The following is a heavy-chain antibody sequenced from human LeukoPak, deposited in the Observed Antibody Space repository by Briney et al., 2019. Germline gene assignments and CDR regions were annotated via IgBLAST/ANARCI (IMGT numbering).Heavy chain of an antibody. J-gene: IGHJ4*02. D-gene: IGHD3-22*01. Sequence: PGGSLRLSCPASGFTFSSFAMSWVRQAPGKGLECVAAISGSGGAPYHADSVRGRFTISRDNSKNTLYLQMNSLRVEDTAVYYCAKTGDTSGYYYHYDFWGQGTLVTVSS. CDR1: GFTFSSFA. CDR2: ISGSGGAP. V-gene: IGHV3-23*01. CDR3: AKTGDTSGYYYHYDF.